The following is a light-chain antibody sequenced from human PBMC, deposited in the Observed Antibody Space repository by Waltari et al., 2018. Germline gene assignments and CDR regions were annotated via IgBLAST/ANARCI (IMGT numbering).Light chain of an antibody. CDR3: QQLNTYPLT. CDR1: QGISSF. J-gene: IGKJ4*01. V-gene: IGKV1-9*01. CDR2: VAS. Sequence: DIQLTQSPSFLSASVGDRVTICRASQGISSFLAWYQQKPGKAPNLLIYVASTLQSGVPSRFSGSGSGTEFTLTISSLQPEDFATYYCQQLNTYPLTFGGGTKVEIK.